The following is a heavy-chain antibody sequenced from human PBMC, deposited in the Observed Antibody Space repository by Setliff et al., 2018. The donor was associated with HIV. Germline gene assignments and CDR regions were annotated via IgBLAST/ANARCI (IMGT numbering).Heavy chain of an antibody. D-gene: IGHD2-2*01. J-gene: IGHJ4*02. CDR1: GGTFSSYA. Sequence: SVKVSCKASGGTFSSYAISWVRQAPGQGLEWMGGIIPILGIANYAHKFQGRVTITTDESTSTAYMELSSLRSEDTAVYYCARGYCSSTSCYGIYYFDNWGQGTPVTVSS. CDR2: IIPILGIA. CDR3: ARGYCSSTSCYGIYYFDN. V-gene: IGHV1-69*10.